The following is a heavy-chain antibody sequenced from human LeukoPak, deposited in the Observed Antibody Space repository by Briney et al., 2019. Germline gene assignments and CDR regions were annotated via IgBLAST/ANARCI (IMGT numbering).Heavy chain of an antibody. CDR1: GFTFSSYA. D-gene: IGHD3-16*02. J-gene: IGHJ4*02. V-gene: IGHV3-48*01. CDR2: ISSSSSTI. CDR3: ARIRGSYQEFDY. Sequence: PGRSLRLSCAASGFTFSSYAMSWVRQAPGKGLEWVSYISSSSSTINYADSVKGRFTISRDNAKNSLYLQMNSLRGEDTAIYYCARIRGSYQEFDYWGQGTLVTVSA.